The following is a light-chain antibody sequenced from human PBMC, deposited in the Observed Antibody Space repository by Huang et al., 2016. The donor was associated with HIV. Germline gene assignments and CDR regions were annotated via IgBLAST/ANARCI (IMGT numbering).Light chain of an antibody. V-gene: IGKV3-11*01. J-gene: IGKJ4*01. CDR2: DAS. CDR1: QSLSSY. Sequence: EIVLTRSPATLSLSPGERATLSCRASQSLSSYLAWYQQKPGQAPRLLIYDASNRATGIPARFSGSGSGTDFTLTISSLEPEDFAVYYCQQRSDWPLTFGGGTKVEIK. CDR3: QQRSDWPLT.